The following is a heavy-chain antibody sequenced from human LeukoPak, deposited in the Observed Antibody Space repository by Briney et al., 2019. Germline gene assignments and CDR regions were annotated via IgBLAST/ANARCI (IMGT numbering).Heavy chain of an antibody. CDR1: GFTFSSYG. J-gene: IGHJ4*02. Sequence: PGRSLRLSCAASGFTFSSYGMHWVRQAPGKGLEWVAVISYDGSNKYYADSVKGRFTISRDNSKNTLYLQMNSLRAEDTAVYYCARENAPGITIVATIAYFDYWGQGTLVTVSS. CDR2: ISYDGSNK. V-gene: IGHV3-30*03. CDR3: ARENAPGITIVATIAYFDY. D-gene: IGHD5-12*01.